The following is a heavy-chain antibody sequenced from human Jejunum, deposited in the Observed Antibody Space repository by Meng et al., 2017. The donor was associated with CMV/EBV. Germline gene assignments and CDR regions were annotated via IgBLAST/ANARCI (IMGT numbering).Heavy chain of an antibody. Sequence: GYNFKEVGIRGRRQAPGQGLEWMGWISVSAGRTNKEQKIQDRATMTTDTSTSTAYLEQRNLKSEDRAIYYCAREPTGVRGRPNWFDPWGQGTLVTVSS. D-gene: IGHD4-23*01. J-gene: IGHJ5*02. V-gene: IGHV1-18*01. CDR1: GYNFKEVG. CDR2: ISVSAGRT. CDR3: AREPTGVRGRPNWFDP.